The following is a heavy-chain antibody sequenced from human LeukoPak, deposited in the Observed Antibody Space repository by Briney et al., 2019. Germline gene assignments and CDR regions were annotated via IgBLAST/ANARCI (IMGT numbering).Heavy chain of an antibody. D-gene: IGHD3-3*01. V-gene: IGHV1-2*02. Sequence: ASVKVSCKASGYTFTGYYMHWVRQAPGQGLEWMGWINPNSGGTNYAQKFQGRVTMTRDTSISTAYMELSRLRSDDTAVYYCARDWRGGQETFDYWGQGTLVTVSS. CDR2: INPNSGGT. CDR1: GYTFTGYY. J-gene: IGHJ4*02. CDR3: ARDWRGGQETFDY.